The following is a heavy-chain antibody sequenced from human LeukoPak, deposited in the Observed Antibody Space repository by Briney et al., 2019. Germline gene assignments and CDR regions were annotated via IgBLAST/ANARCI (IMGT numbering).Heavy chain of an antibody. Sequence: ASVKVSCKASGYTFTHPYLTWLRQAPGQGLEYLGWINPNGGGTNVPQNFQGRVTLTIDTSVNTGYMEITKLTSDDTAVYYCARIITSTGYNEFDCWGQGTLVAVSS. CDR2: INPNGGGT. CDR1: GYTFTHPY. J-gene: IGHJ4*02. CDR3: ARIITSTGYNEFDC. D-gene: IGHD1-14*01. V-gene: IGHV1-2*02.